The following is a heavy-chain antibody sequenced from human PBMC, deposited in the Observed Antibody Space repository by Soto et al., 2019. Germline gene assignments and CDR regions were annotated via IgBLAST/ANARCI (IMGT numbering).Heavy chain of an antibody. CDR2: ISAYNGNT. CDR3: ARDLGVLWFGELHYFDY. J-gene: IGHJ4*02. D-gene: IGHD3-10*01. Sequence: QVQLVQSGAEVKKPGASVKVSCKASGYTFTSYGISWVRQAPGQGLEWMGWISAYNGNTNYAQKLQGRVTMTTDTSTSPAYMELRSLRSDDTAVYYCARDLGVLWFGELHYFDYWGQGTLVTVSS. V-gene: IGHV1-18*01. CDR1: GYTFTSYG.